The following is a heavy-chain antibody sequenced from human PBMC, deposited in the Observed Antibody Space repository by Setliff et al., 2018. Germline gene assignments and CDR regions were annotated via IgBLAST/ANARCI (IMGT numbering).Heavy chain of an antibody. Sequence: PSETLSLTCAVYGGSFSDYYWSWFRQSPGKGLEWIGESKYRGNTNYNAPLKSRVTISVDTSKNQLFLKLSSVTAADTAVYYCARNKADDKSGADTFDMWGQGTMVTVSS. CDR2: SKYRGNT. CDR3: ARNKADDKSGADTFDM. CDR1: GGSFSDYY. J-gene: IGHJ3*02. V-gene: IGHV4-34*01. D-gene: IGHD3-22*01.